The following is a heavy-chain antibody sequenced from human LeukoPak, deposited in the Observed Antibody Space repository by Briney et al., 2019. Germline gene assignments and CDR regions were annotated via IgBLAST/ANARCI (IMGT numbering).Heavy chain of an antibody. Sequence: GASVKVSCKASGYTFTGYYMHWVRQAPGQGLEWMGWINPNSGGTNYAQKFQGRVTMTRDTSISTAYMELSRLRSEDTAVYYCATAVGSGRPYYFDYWGQGTLVTVSS. D-gene: IGHD3-10*01. J-gene: IGHJ4*02. V-gene: IGHV1-2*02. CDR2: INPNSGGT. CDR1: GYTFTGYY. CDR3: ATAVGSGRPYYFDY.